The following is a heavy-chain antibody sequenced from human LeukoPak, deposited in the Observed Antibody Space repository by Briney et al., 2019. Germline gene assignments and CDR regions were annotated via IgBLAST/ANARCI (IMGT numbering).Heavy chain of an antibody. Sequence: GGSLRLSCAASGFTFSSYSMNWVRQAPGKGLKWVSAIIGSGLTTYYADSVKGQFTISRDNSKNTLYLQMNSLRAEDTAVYYCAKDLSPGPDWGQGTLVTLSS. J-gene: IGHJ4*02. CDR1: GFTFSSYS. CDR3: AKDLSPGPD. CDR2: IIGSGLTT. V-gene: IGHV3-23*01.